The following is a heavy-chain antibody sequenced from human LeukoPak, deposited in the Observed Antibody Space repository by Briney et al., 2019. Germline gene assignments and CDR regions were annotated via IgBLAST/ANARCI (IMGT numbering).Heavy chain of an antibody. J-gene: IGHJ4*02. Sequence: SETLSLTCTVSGGSISSGDYYWSWIRQPPGKGLEWIGYIYYSGSTYYNPSLKSRVTISVDTSKSQFSLKLSSVTAADTAVYYCAREGVGSSGFDYWGQGTLVTVSS. CDR1: GGSISSGDYY. D-gene: IGHD3-10*01. CDR2: IYYSGST. V-gene: IGHV4-30-4*01. CDR3: AREGVGSSGFDY.